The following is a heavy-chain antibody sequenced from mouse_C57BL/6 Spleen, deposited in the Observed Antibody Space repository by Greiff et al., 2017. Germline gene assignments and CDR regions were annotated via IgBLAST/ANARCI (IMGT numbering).Heavy chain of an antibody. CDR2: ILPGSGST. V-gene: IGHV1-9*01. J-gene: IGHJ4*01. Sequence: VKLQQSGAELMKPGASVKLSCKATGYTFTGYWIEWVKQRPGHGLEWIGEILPGSGSTNYNEKFKGKATFTADTSSNTAYMQLSSLTTEASAIDSCARCGVLRHYAMDYWGQGTSVTVSS. CDR1: GYTFTGYW. D-gene: IGHD1-2*01. CDR3: ARCGVLRHYAMDY.